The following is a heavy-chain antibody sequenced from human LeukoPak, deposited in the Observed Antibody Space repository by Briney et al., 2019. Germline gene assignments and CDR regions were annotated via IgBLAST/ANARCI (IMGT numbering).Heavy chain of an antibody. V-gene: IGHV1-2*02. Sequence: ASVKVSCKASGYTFTGYCMHWVRQAPGQGLEWMGWINPNSGGTNYAQKFQGRVTMTRDTSISTAYMELSRLRSDDTAVYYCARDRNTYYYGSGASLWGQGTLVTVSS. CDR1: GYTFTGYC. CDR2: INPNSGGT. CDR3: ARDRNTYYYGSGASL. D-gene: IGHD3-10*01. J-gene: IGHJ4*02.